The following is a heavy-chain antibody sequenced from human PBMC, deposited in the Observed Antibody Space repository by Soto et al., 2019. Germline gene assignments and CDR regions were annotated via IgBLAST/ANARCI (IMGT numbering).Heavy chain of an antibody. V-gene: IGHV3-74*01. D-gene: IGHD2-2*01. J-gene: IGHJ4*02. CDR3: ARGNLPIVVVPAAIYY. CDR2: INTDGSTT. CDR1: GFTFSSYW. Sequence: EVQLVESGGGLVQPGGSLRLSCAASGFTFSSYWMHWVRQTPGKGLEWVSRINTDGSTTNYADSVKGRFTISRDNAKNTLYLQMNGLRVEETAVFYCARGNLPIVVVPAAIYYWGQGTQVTVSS.